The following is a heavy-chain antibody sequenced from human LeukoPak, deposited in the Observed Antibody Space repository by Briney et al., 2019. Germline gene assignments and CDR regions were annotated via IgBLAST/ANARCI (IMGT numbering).Heavy chain of an antibody. Sequence: GGSLRLSCAASGFTFTNSWMAWVRQAPGKGLEWVSGISNSGSGTYYANSVKGRFTISRDNSMSTLLLQMNSLRVEDTAVYYCTKISSRSVPRSYSDFWGQGNLVTVSS. J-gene: IGHJ4*01. D-gene: IGHD3-16*02. CDR1: GFTFTNSW. CDR3: TKISSRSVPRSYSDF. CDR2: ISNSGSGT. V-gene: IGHV3-23*01.